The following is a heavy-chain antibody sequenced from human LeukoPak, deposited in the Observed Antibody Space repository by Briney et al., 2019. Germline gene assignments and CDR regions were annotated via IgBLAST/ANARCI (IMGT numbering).Heavy chain of an antibody. J-gene: IGHJ4*02. CDR3: ARVGDDSSGYSPGYFDY. CDR1: GGTFSCYA. V-gene: IGHV1-69*04. Sequence: AAVTVSCKCSGGTFSCYAISWVRQAPGQGLEGMGRIIPILGIANYAQKFQGRVTITADKSTSTAYMELSSLRSEDTAVYYCARVGDDSSGYSPGYFDYWGQGTLVTVSS. CDR2: IIPILGIA. D-gene: IGHD3-22*01.